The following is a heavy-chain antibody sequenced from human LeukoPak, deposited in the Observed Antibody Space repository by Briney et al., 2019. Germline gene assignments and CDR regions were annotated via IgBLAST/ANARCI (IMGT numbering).Heavy chain of an antibody. J-gene: IGHJ6*03. Sequence: ASVKVSCKASGYTFTSYDINWVRQATGQGLEWMGWMNPNSGNTGYAQKFQGRVTMTRNTSISTAYMELSSLRSEDTAVYYCARSAVAGTWNYYYMDVWGKGTTVTVSS. CDR2: MNPNSGNT. D-gene: IGHD6-19*01. CDR1: GYTFTSYD. V-gene: IGHV1-8*01. CDR3: ARSAVAGTWNYYYMDV.